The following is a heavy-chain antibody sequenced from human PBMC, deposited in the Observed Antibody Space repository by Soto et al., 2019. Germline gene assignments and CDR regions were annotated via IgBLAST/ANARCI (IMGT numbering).Heavy chain of an antibody. CDR1: GGSFSGYY. CDR3: ARGSGRI. V-gene: IGHV4-34*01. D-gene: IGHD1-26*01. Sequence: QVQLQQWGAGLLKPSETLSLTCAVYGGSFSGYYWSWIRQPPGKGLEWIGEINHSGSTNYNPSLKSRVNISVGTSKNQFSLKLSSVAAADTAVCYCARGSGRIWGQGTMVTVSS. CDR2: INHSGST. J-gene: IGHJ3*02.